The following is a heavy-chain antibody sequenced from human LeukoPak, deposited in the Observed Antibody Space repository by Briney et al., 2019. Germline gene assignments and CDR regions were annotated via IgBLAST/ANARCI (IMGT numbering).Heavy chain of an antibody. D-gene: IGHD6-13*01. CDR1: GFIFSSYS. J-gene: IGHJ4*02. Sequence: GGSLRLSCAASGFIFSSYSMNWVRQAPGKGLEWVSSISSSSSYIYYADSVKGRFTISRDNAKNSLYLQMNSLRAEDTAVYYCARGDSSSWFMVPTDYWGQGTLVTVSS. CDR3: ARGDSSSWFMVPTDY. CDR2: ISSSSSYI. V-gene: IGHV3-21*01.